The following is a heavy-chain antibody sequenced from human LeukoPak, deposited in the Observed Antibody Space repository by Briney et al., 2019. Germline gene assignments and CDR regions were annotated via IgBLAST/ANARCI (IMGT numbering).Heavy chain of an antibody. D-gene: IGHD1-1*01. V-gene: IGHV3-23*01. Sequence: GGSLRLSCAASGFTFSSYAMSWVRQAPGKGLEWVSAIIGSGGYSYYADSVKGRFTISRDNAKNMLYLQMNSLTAEDTAVYYCTTERAGTSGYIVFDNWGQGTLVTVSS. CDR1: GFTFSSYA. J-gene: IGHJ4*02. CDR2: IIGSGGYS. CDR3: TTERAGTSGYIVFDN.